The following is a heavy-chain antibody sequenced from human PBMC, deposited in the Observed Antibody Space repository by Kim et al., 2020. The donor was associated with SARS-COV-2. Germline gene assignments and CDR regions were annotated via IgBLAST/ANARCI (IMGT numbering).Heavy chain of an antibody. D-gene: IGHD2-8*01. J-gene: IGHJ4*02. CDR3: ARDGVLWGWGSEMPY. V-gene: IGHV7-4-1*02. Sequence: ASVKVSCKASGYTFTSYAMNWVRQAPGQGLEWMGWINTNTGNPTYAQGFTGRFAFSLDTSVSTAYLQISSLKAEDTAVYYCARDGVLWGWGSEMPYWGQGTLVTVSS. CDR1: GYTFTSYA. CDR2: INTNTGNP.